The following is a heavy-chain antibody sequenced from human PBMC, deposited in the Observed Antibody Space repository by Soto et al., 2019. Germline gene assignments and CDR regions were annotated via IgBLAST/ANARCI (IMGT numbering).Heavy chain of an antibody. J-gene: IGHJ4*02. V-gene: IGHV3-30-3*01. CDR1: GFTFSSYA. Sequence: QVQLVESGGGVVQPGRSLRLSCAASGFTFSSYAMHWVRQAPGKGLEWVAVISYDGSNKYYADSVKGRITISRDNSKNTLYLQMNSLRAEATAVYYCARGNDSQWEQLSLDYRGQGTLVTVSA. CDR2: ISYDGSNK. CDR3: ARGNDSQWEQLSLDY. D-gene: IGHD1-26*01.